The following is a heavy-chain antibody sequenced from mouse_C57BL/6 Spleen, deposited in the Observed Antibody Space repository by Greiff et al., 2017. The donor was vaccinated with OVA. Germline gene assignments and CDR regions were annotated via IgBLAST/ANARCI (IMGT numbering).Heavy chain of an antibody. CDR1: GYAFSSSW. D-gene: IGHD2-1*01. Sequence: QVHVKQSGPELVKPGSSVKISCKASGYAFSSSWMNWVKQRPGQGLEWIGHIYPADGDTNYNQKFKGKATLTADKSSSTAYMQLSSLTSEDSAVESCARTKGLLYAMDYWGQGTSVTVSS. CDR2: IYPADGDT. J-gene: IGHJ4*01. V-gene: IGHV1-82*01. CDR3: ARTKGLLYAMDY.